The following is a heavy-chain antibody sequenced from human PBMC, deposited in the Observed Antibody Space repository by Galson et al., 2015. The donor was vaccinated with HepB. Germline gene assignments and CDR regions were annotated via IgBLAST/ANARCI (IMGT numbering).Heavy chain of an antibody. CDR3: ARDTRIAAAGRRGGFDY. CDR1: GFTFSSYW. CDR2: INSDGSST. Sequence: SLRLSCAASGFTFSSYWMHWVRQAPGKGLVWVSRINSDGSSTSYADSVKGRFTISRDNAKNTLYLQMNSLRAEDTAVYYCARDTRIAAAGRRGGFDYWGQGTLVTVSS. D-gene: IGHD6-13*01. V-gene: IGHV3-74*01. J-gene: IGHJ4*02.